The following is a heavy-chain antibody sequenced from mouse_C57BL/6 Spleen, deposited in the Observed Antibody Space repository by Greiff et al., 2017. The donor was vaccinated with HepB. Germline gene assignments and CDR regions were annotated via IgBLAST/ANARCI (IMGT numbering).Heavy chain of an antibody. V-gene: IGHV5-4*01. CDR1: GFTFSSYA. Sequence: EVKLQESGGGLVKPGGSLKLSCAASGFTFSSYAMSWVRQTPEKRLEWVATISDGGSYTYYPDNVKGRFTISRDNAKNNLYLQMSHLKSEDTAMYYCARDRYDGFAYWGQGTLVTVSA. J-gene: IGHJ3*01. CDR3: ARDRYDGFAY. CDR2: ISDGGSYT. D-gene: IGHD2-3*01.